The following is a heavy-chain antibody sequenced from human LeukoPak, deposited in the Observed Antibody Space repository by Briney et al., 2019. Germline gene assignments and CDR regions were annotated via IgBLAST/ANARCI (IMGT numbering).Heavy chain of an antibody. Sequence: GGSLRLSCAASGFTFSSYAMHWVRQAPGKGLEWVAVISYDGSNKYYADSVKGRFTISRDNSKNSLYLQMNSLRAEDTALYYCARDAPPGIAVAGTSAFDIWGQGTMVTVSS. CDR1: GFTFSSYA. CDR3: ARDAPPGIAVAGTSAFDI. J-gene: IGHJ3*02. CDR2: ISYDGSNK. V-gene: IGHV3-30*04. D-gene: IGHD6-19*01.